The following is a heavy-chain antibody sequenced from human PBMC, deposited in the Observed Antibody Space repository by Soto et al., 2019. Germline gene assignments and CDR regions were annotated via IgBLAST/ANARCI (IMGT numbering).Heavy chain of an antibody. CDR2: INHSGST. CDR1: GGSFSGYF. J-gene: IGHJ6*02. CDR3: AGDLSGYYSGMAV. V-gene: IGHV4-34*01. Sequence: QVHLQQWGAGLLKPSETLSLTCAVYGGSFSGYFWNWVRQPPGKGLEWIGEINHSGSTKYNPSLRGGFPLQVAPSKNKFSRGLFSVPAAARVGYYGAGDLSGYYSGMAVWGQGTTVTVS. D-gene: IGHD3-10*01.